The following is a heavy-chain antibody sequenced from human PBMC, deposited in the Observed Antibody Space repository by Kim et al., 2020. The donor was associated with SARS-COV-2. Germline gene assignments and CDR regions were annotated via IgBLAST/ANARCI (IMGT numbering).Heavy chain of an antibody. J-gene: IGHJ3*02. D-gene: IGHD3-10*01. V-gene: IGHV4-31*02. CDR3: ARAADYYGSGSRGAFDI. Sequence: LKSRVTISVDTSKNQFSLKLSSVTAADTAVYYCARAADYYGSGSRGAFDIWGQGTMVTVSS.